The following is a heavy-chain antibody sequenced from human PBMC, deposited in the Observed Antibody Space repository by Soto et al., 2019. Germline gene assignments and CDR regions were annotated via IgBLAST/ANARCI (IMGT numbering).Heavy chain of an antibody. D-gene: IGHD6-19*01. CDR2: ISWNSGSI. J-gene: IGHJ3*02. CDR3: AKDIRSGWYFGSSWDAFDI. CDR1: GFTFDDYA. Sequence: GGSLRLSCAASGFTFDDYAMHWVRQAPGKGLEWVSGISWNSGSIGYADSVKGRFTISRDNAKNSLYLQMNSLRAEDTALYYCAKDIRSGWYFGSSWDAFDIWGQGTMVTVSS. V-gene: IGHV3-9*01.